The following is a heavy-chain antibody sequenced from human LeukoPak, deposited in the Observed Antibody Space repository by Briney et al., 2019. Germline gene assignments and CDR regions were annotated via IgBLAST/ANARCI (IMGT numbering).Heavy chain of an antibody. Sequence: ASVKVSCKASGYTFTSYGISWVRQAPGQGLEWMGWISAYNGNTNYAQKRQGRVTMTTDTSTSTAYMELRSLRSDATAVYYCARDPTYCSGGSCYYTGYYYYGMDVWGQGTTVTVSS. V-gene: IGHV1-18*01. J-gene: IGHJ6*02. D-gene: IGHD2-15*01. CDR1: GYTFTSYG. CDR3: ARDPTYCSGGSCYYTGYYYYGMDV. CDR2: ISAYNGNT.